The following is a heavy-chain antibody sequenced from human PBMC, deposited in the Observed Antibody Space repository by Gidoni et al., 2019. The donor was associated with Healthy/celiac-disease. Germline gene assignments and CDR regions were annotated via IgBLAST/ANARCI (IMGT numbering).Heavy chain of an antibody. CDR2: IYWDDDK. D-gene: IGHD3-3*01. CDR1: GFSLSTSGVG. V-gene: IGHV2-5*02. J-gene: IGHJ4*02. Sequence: QITLKESGPTPVKPTQTLTLTCTFSGFSLSTSGVGVGWIRQPPGKALEWLALIYWDDDKRYSPSLKSRLTITKDTSKNQVVLTMTNMDPVDTATYYCAHREVLADFFDYWGQGTLVTVSS. CDR3: AHREVLADFFDY.